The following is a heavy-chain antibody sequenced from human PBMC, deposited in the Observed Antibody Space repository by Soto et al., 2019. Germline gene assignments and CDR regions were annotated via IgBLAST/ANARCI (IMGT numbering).Heavy chain of an antibody. D-gene: IGHD4-4*01. CDR3: ARDRGESWDATAVTTQKYNWFDP. J-gene: IGHJ5*02. CDR2: INYSGST. V-gene: IGHV4-30-4*01. Sequence: SETLSLTCTVSGGSISSGGYYWSWIRQPPGKGLEWIGYINYSGSTYYNPSLKSRVTISVDTSKNQFSLKLSSVTAADTAVYYCARDRGESWDATAVTTQKYNWFDPWGQGTLVTVSS. CDR1: GGSISSGGYY.